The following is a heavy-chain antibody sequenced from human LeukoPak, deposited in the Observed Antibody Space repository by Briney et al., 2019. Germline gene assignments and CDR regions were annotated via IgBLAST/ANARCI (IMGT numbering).Heavy chain of an antibody. J-gene: IGHJ4*02. CDR3: ARAPDDYDFWSGPFDY. D-gene: IGHD3-3*01. Sequence: ASVKVSCKASGYTFTNYYIHWVRQAPGQGLEWMGVINPSGGSASYAQKFQGRVTVTRDTSTSTAFMELRSLRSDDTAVYYCARAPDDYDFWSGPFDYWGRGTLVTVSS. V-gene: IGHV1-46*01. CDR2: INPSGGSA. CDR1: GYTFTNYY.